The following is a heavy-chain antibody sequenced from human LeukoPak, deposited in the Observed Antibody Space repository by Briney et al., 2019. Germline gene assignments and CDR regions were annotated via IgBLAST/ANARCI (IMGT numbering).Heavy chain of an antibody. CDR1: GFTFSSYA. CDR3: ARDPYGSYLDY. V-gene: IGHV3-30*04. Sequence: GGSLRLSCAASGFTFSSYAMHWVRQAPGKRLEWVAVISYDGSNKYYADSVKGRFTISRDNSKNTLYLQMNSLRAEDTAVYYCARDPYGSYLDYWGQGTLVTVSS. CDR2: ISYDGSNK. D-gene: IGHD1-26*01. J-gene: IGHJ4*02.